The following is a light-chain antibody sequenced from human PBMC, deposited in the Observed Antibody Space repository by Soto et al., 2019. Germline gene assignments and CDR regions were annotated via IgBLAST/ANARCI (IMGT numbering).Light chain of an antibody. CDR1: QSVSNNY. V-gene: IGKV3-20*01. CDR2: GAS. Sequence: VLTPSPGTLSLSPGERATLSCMASQSVSNNYLAWYQQKPGQAPRLVIYGASNRATGIPDRFSASGSGTDFTLTISRLEPEDFAVYYCQQYGSSPITFGQGTRLEIK. CDR3: QQYGSSPIT. J-gene: IGKJ5*01.